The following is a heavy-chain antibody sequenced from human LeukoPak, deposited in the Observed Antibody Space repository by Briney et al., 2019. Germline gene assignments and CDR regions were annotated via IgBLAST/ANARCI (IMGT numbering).Heavy chain of an antibody. CDR3: ARWRGHQSEFDL. Sequence: GPLRLSCPASGFTFSNYWITWVCQGPGKGLDWAAHINQDGSRKLYVDSVEGRFTVSRDNAKNSLYLQMNSLRAEDTAIYYCARWRGHQSEFDLWGQGTLVTVSS. D-gene: IGHD3-3*01. J-gene: IGHJ4*02. CDR1: GFTFSNYW. V-gene: IGHV3-7*01. CDR2: INQDGSRK.